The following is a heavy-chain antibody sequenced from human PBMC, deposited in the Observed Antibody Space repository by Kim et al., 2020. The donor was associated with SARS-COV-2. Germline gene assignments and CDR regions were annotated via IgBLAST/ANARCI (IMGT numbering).Heavy chain of an antibody. CDR1: GFTFSSYW. V-gene: IGHV3-7*01. J-gene: IGHJ4*02. Sequence: GGSLRLSCAASGFTFSSYWMSWVRQAPGKGLEWVANKREDGSEKYYVDSVKGRFTISRDNAKNSLYQQMNSLRAEDTAVYYCARLASSSWYLDYWGQGTLGTGSS. CDR3: ARLASSSWYLDY. CDR2: KREDGSEK. D-gene: IGHD6-13*01.